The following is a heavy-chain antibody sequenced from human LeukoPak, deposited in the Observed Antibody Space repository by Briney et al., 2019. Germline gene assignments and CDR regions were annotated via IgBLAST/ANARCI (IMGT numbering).Heavy chain of an antibody. D-gene: IGHD6-6*01. J-gene: IGHJ4*02. CDR2: ISSSSSYT. Sequence: GGSLRLSCAASGFTFSSYWMHWVRQAPGKGLEWVSYISSSSSYTNYADSVKGRFTISRDNAKNSLYLQMNSLRAEDTAVYYCARDQGLGQLVDYWGQGTLVTVSS. V-gene: IGHV3-21*05. CDR3: ARDQGLGQLVDY. CDR1: GFTFSSYW.